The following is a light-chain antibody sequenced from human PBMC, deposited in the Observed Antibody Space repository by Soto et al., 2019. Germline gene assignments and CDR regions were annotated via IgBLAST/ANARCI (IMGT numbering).Light chain of an antibody. Sequence: NFMLTQPHSASESPGKTVTLSCTRSSGSIASNYVQWYQQRPGSAPTLVIYEDNQRPSGVPDRFSGSIDRSSNSASLTISGLKTEDEADYYCQSYDTSYPSVFGGGTQLTVL. CDR1: SGSIASNY. J-gene: IGLJ7*01. CDR3: QSYDTSYPSV. V-gene: IGLV6-57*03. CDR2: EDN.